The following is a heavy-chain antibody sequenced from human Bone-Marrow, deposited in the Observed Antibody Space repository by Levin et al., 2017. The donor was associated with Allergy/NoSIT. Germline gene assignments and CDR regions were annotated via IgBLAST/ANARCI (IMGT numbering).Heavy chain of an antibody. CDR3: AREADPSYGDDGVWFDP. D-gene: IGHD4-17*01. CDR1: GGTFSSYA. J-gene: IGHJ5*02. CDR2: IIPIFGTA. V-gene: IGHV1-69*13. Sequence: SVKVSCKASGGTFSSYAISWVRQAPGQGLEWMGGIIPIFGTANYAQKFQGRVTITADESTSTAYMELSSLRSEDTAVYYCAREADPSYGDDGVWFDPWGQGTLVTVSS.